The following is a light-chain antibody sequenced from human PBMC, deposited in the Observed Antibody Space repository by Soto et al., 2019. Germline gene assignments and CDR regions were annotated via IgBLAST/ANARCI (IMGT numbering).Light chain of an antibody. Sequence: EIVMTQSPATLSVSPGERAILSCRASQTVSINLAWYQQKPGQAPRLLIYAASTRATGIPARFSGSGSGTEFTLTISSLQSEDFAIYYCQQYDKWPLTFGGGTKVEIK. CDR1: QTVSIN. CDR2: AAS. V-gene: IGKV3-15*01. CDR3: QQYDKWPLT. J-gene: IGKJ4*01.